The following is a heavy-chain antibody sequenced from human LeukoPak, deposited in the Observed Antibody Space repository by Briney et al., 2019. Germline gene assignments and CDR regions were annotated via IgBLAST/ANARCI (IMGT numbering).Heavy chain of an antibody. J-gene: IGHJ6*03. V-gene: IGHV3-48*01. D-gene: IGHD6-13*01. CDR3: AKDRSSSCYPHRYYYYMDV. CDR2: ITSSGSTK. Sequence: GGSLRLSCAASGFIFSSYSMNWFRQAPGKGLEWVSYITSSGSTKYYADSVKGRFTISRDNSKNTLYLQMNSLIAEDTAVYYCAKDRSSSCYPHRYYYYMDVWGKGTTVTVSS. CDR1: GFIFSSYS.